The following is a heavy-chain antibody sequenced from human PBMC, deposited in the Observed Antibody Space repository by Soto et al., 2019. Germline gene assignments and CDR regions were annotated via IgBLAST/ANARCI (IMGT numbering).Heavy chain of an antibody. D-gene: IGHD3-22*01. CDR2: IYYSGST. Sequence: SETLSLTCTVSGGSISGYYWSWIRQPPGKGLEWVGYIYYSGSTNYNPSLRSRLTISVDTSKNQFSLKLSSVTAADTAVYYCARDFSGYYPFCFDYWGQGALVTVSS. CDR3: ARDFSGYYPFCFDY. J-gene: IGHJ4*02. V-gene: IGHV4-59*01. CDR1: GGSISGYY.